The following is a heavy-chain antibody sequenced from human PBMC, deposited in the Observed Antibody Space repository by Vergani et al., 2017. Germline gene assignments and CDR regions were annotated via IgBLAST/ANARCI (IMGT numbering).Heavy chain of an antibody. CDR2: IIPIFGTA. V-gene: IGHV1-69*18. CDR1: GGTFSSYA. Sequence: QVQLVQSGAEVKKPGASVKVSCKASGGTFSSYAISWVRQAPGQGLEWMGRIIPIFGTANYAQKFQGRVTITADESTSTAYMELSSLRSEDTAVYYCARVAATMVRGVINYYGMDVWGQGTTVTVSS. D-gene: IGHD3-10*01. CDR3: ARVAATMVRGVINYYGMDV. J-gene: IGHJ6*02.